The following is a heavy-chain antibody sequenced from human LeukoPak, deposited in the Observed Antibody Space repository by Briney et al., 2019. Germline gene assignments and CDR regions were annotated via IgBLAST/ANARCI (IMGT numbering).Heavy chain of an antibody. Sequence: ASVKVSCKASGYTFTSYGINWERQAPGQGLEWMGWISAYNGNTNYAQKLQGRVTMTTDTSTSTAYMELRSLRSDDTAVYYCAREARSPNCGGDCYLYYFDYWGQGTLVTVSS. D-gene: IGHD2-21*02. V-gene: IGHV1-18*01. CDR1: GYTFTSYG. CDR2: ISAYNGNT. CDR3: AREARSPNCGGDCYLYYFDY. J-gene: IGHJ4*02.